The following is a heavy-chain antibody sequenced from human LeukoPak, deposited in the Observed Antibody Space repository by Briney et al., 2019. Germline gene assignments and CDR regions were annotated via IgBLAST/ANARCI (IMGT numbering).Heavy chain of an antibody. CDR3: ARAPFSSSVQAFDI. Sequence: PSETLSLTCTVSGGSISSYYWSWIRQPPGKGLEWIGYIYYSGSTNYNPSLKSRVTISVDTSKNQFSLKLSSVTAADTAVYYCARAPFSSSVQAFDIWGQGTMVTVSP. D-gene: IGHD6-6*01. V-gene: IGHV4-59*01. CDR1: GGSISSYY. CDR2: IYYSGST. J-gene: IGHJ3*02.